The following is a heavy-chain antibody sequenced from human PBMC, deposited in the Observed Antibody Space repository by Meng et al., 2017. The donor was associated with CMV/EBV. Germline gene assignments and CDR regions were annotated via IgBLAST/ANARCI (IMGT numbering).Heavy chain of an antibody. CDR2: ISSSSYI. V-gene: IGHV3-21*05. CDR3: ASFGYLVGGYGMDV. J-gene: IGHJ6*02. Sequence: GESLKISCAASGFTFSSYEMNWVRQAPGKGLEWVSYISSSSYIYYADSVKGRFTISRDNAKNSLYLQMNSLRAEDTAVYYCASFGYLVGGYGMDVWGQGTTVTVSS. D-gene: IGHD3-16*01. CDR1: GFTFSSYE.